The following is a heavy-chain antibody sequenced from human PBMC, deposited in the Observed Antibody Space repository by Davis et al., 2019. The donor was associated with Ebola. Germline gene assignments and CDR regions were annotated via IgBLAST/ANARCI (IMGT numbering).Heavy chain of an antibody. J-gene: IGHJ1*01. CDR2: THYRGNS. CDR3: AVYTVVVTDIRAEYFQH. D-gene: IGHD2-21*02. CDR1: GGSISSYY. Sequence: MPSETLSLTCTVSGGSISSYYWGWIRQPPGKGLEWIAYTHYRGNSYYNPSLKSRATISVDTSRNQFSLRLSSVTAADTAVYYCAVYTVVVTDIRAEYFQHWGQGTLATVSS. V-gene: IGHV4-59*01.